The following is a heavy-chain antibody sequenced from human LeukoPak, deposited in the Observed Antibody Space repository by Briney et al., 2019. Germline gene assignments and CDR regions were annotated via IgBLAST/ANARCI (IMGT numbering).Heavy chain of an antibody. CDR1: GFTFSSYA. CDR3: AKGNGDYVRWYYFDY. CDR2: ISGSGGSK. J-gene: IGHJ4*02. D-gene: IGHD4-17*01. V-gene: IGHV3-23*01. Sequence: GGSLRLSCAASGFTFSSYAMSWVRQAPGKGLEWVSAISGSGGSKYYEDSVKGRFTISRDNSKNKLYVQMNSLRAEDTAVYYCAKGNGDYVRWYYFDYWGRGTLVTVSA.